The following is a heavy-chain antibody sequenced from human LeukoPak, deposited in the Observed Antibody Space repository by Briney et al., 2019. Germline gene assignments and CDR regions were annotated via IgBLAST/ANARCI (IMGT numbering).Heavy chain of an antibody. CDR1: GGSISSSSYY. D-gene: IGHD7-27*01. V-gene: IGHV4-39*02. Sequence: PSETLSLTCTVSGGSISSSSYYWGWIRPPPGKGLEWIGSIYYSGSTYYGPSIKSRATISVDTSKNHFSLKLSSVAAADTAVYYCARRATNWGSFDYWGQGNPVTVSS. CDR3: ARRATNWGSFDY. CDR2: IYYSGST. J-gene: IGHJ4*02.